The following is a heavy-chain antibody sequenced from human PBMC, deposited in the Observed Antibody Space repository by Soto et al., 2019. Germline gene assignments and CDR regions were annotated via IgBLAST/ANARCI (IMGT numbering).Heavy chain of an antibody. CDR3: ARGITYYDFWGPDY. J-gene: IGHJ4*02. Sequence: ASVKVSCKASGYTFTSYGISWVRQAPGQGLEWMGWISAYNGNTNYAQKLQGRVTVTTDTSTSTAYMELRSLRSDDTAVYYCARGITYYDFWGPDYWGQGTLVTVSS. D-gene: IGHD3-3*01. CDR2: ISAYNGNT. V-gene: IGHV1-18*01. CDR1: GYTFTSYG.